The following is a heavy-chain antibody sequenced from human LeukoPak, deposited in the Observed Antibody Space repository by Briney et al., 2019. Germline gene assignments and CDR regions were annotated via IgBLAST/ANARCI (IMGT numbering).Heavy chain of an antibody. D-gene: IGHD5-12*01. J-gene: IGHJ4*02. CDR3: ARSLSGYNTDLFFEQ. Sequence: GGSLRLSCVVSGFSFSSFEMNWVRQAPGKGLEWVSYISSSFAIRYADSVKGRFTISRDHARDSLYLEMNSLRVEDTAVYYCARSLSGYNTDLFFEQWGQGALVTVS. CDR2: ISSSFAI. CDR1: GFSFSSFE. V-gene: IGHV3-48*03.